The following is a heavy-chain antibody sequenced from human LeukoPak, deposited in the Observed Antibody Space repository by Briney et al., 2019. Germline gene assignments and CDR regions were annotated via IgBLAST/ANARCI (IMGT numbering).Heavy chain of an antibody. D-gene: IGHD5-12*01. CDR2: INHSGST. V-gene: IGHV4-34*01. J-gene: IGHJ4*02. Sequence: SETLSLTCAVYGGPFSGYYWSWIRQPPGKGLEWIGEINHSGSTNYNPSLTRRVTMSVDTSKNQFSLNLSAATAADTAVYYCARARRGYVRLDYWGQGTLVTVSS. CDR1: GGPFSGYY. CDR3: ARARRGYVRLDY.